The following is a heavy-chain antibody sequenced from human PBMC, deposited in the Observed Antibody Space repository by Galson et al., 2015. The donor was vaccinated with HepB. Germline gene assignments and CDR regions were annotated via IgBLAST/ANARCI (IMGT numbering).Heavy chain of an antibody. V-gene: IGHV3-15*07. CDR2: ILTNTDSGTT. CDR3: TTVRANGG. Sequence: SLRLSCAASGFTFKSAWINWVRQAPGKGLEWVGRILTNTDSGTTAYAAPVKGRFTISTDHSKTTVYLQMNSLNTEDTAVYYCTTVRANGGWGQGTLVAVSS. J-gene: IGHJ4*02. D-gene: IGHD1-1*01. CDR1: GFTFKSAW.